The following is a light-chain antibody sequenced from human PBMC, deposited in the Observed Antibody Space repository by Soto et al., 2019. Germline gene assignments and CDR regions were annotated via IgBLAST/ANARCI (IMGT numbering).Light chain of an antibody. J-gene: IGLJ2*01. Sequence: QSVLTQPPSVSAAPGQKVTISCSGSNSNIGRNYVSWYQQLPGTAPKLLIYDSNKRPSGIPDRFSGSKSGTSATLGITGLQTGDEADYYCGTWDSSLSTVLFGGGTKLTVL. CDR1: NSNIGRNY. CDR3: GTWDSSLSTVL. CDR2: DSN. V-gene: IGLV1-51*01.